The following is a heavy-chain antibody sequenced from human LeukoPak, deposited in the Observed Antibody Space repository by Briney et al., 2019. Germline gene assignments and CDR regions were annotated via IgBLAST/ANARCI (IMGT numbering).Heavy chain of an antibody. CDR1: GYTFTGYY. D-gene: IGHD3-22*01. J-gene: IGHJ5*02. Sequence: ASVKVSCKAFGYTFTGYYLHWVRQAPGQGLEWMGCINPNSGGTIYAQNFQGRVTMTRDTSISTDFMEVSSLRFDDTALYYCAKGSSGYFVDLWGQGTLVTVSS. CDR2: INPNSGGT. V-gene: IGHV1-2*02. CDR3: AKGSSGYFVDL.